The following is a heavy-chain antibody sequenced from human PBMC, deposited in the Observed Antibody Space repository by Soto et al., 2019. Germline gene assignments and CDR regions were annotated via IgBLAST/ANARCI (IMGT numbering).Heavy chain of an antibody. D-gene: IGHD3-3*01. V-gene: IGHV1-69*01. CDR2: VIPSSGKT. CDR3: ARDRGFLEWSHQFDP. J-gene: IGHJ5*02. CDR1: GGTFSNNF. Sequence: QVQLVQSGAEVKKPGSSVKVSCKASGGTFSNNFITWVRQAPGQGREWMGGVIPSSGKTKYAQKFQGRVQITADESTSTASMQFSSLTSEDTAVYYCARDRGFLEWSHQFDPWGQGTRVTVSS.